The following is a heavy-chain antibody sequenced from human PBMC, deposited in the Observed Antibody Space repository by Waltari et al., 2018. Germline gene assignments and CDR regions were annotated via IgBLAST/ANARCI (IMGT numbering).Heavy chain of an antibody. D-gene: IGHD3-3*01. V-gene: IGHV1-18*01. CDR3: ARDPRQVTIFGVVIIPPDYYYYGMDV. CDR2: ISAYNGNT. CDR1: GYPFTSYG. Sequence: QVQLVQSGAEVKKPGASVKVSCKASGYPFTSYGISWVRQAPGHGLECTGWISAYNGNTNYAQKLQGRVTMTTDTSTSTAYMELRSLRSDDTAVYYCARDPRQVTIFGVVIIPPDYYYYGMDVWGQGTTVTVSS. J-gene: IGHJ6*02.